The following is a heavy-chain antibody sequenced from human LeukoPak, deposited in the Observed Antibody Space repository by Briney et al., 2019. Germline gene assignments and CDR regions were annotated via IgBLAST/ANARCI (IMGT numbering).Heavy chain of an antibody. CDR2: IKQDGSEK. J-gene: IGHJ6*02. Sequence: GGSLRLSCAASGFTFSSYWMSWVRQAPGKGLEWVANIKQDGSEKYYVDSVKGRFTISRDNAKNSLHLQMNSLRAEDTAVYFCARESLVSGTTRGNYYYYGMDVWGRGTTVTVSS. CDR3: ARESLVSGTTRGNYYYYGMDV. CDR1: GFTFSSYW. D-gene: IGHD1-7*01. V-gene: IGHV3-7*01.